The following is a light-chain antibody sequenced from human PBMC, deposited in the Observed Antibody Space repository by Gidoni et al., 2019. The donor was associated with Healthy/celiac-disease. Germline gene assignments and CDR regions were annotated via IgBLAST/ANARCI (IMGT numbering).Light chain of an antibody. V-gene: IGKV1-33*01. J-gene: IGKJ2*04. CDR2: DAS. CDR1: HDISNY. Sequence: DIQMTQSPSSLSASVGNRVTITCQASHDISNYLNWYQQKLGKDPKLLIYDASNLETGVPSMFSGSVSGTDFTFTISSLQPEDIATYYCQQYDNLPRSCGQGTKLEIK. CDR3: QQYDNLPRS.